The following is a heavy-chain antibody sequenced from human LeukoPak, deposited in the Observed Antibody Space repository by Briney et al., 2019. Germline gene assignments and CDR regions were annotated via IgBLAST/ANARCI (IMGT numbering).Heavy chain of an antibody. CDR3: ARASNYDFWSGSALYYYMDV. V-gene: IGHV3-21*04. CDR1: GFTFSSYS. CDR2: ISSSSSYI. Sequence: GGSLRLSCAASGFTFSSYSMNWVRQAPGKGLEWVSSISSSSSYIYYADSVKGRFTISRDNAKNSLYLQMNSLRAEDTAVYYCARASNYDFWSGSALYYYMDVWGKGTTVTVSS. D-gene: IGHD3-3*01. J-gene: IGHJ6*03.